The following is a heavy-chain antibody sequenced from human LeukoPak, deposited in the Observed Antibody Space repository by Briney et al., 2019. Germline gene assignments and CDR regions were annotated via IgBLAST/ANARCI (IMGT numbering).Heavy chain of an antibody. CDR2: IYYSGST. CDR1: GGSVSSGSYY. Sequence: SETLSLTCTVSGGSVSSGSYYWGWIRQPPGKGLEWIGYIYYSGSTNYNPSLKSRVTISVDTSKNQFSLKLSSVTAADTAVYYCARVYYDSSGYNFDYWGQGTLVTVSS. D-gene: IGHD3-22*01. V-gene: IGHV4-61*01. J-gene: IGHJ4*02. CDR3: ARVYYDSSGYNFDY.